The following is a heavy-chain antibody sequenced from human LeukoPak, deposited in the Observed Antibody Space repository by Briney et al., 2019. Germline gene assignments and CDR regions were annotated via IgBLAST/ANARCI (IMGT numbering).Heavy chain of an antibody. D-gene: IGHD2-15*01. J-gene: IGHJ4*02. CDR2: ISYDGSNK. V-gene: IGHV3-30*03. CDR1: GFTFSNYG. Sequence: GGSLRLSCAASGFTFSNYGIHWVRQAPGKGLEWVAVISYDGSNKYYTDSVKARFTISRDNSKNTVYLEMNSLRDEDTAVYYCARDPSYCSGGSCYYFDYWGQGTLVTVSS. CDR3: ARDPSYCSGGSCYYFDY.